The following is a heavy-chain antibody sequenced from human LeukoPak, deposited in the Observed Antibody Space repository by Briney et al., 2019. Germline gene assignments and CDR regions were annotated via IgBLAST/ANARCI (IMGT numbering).Heavy chain of an antibody. Sequence: ASVKVSCKASGGTFSSYAISWVRQAPGQGLEWMGWINPNSGGTYYAQKFQGRVSMTRDTSISTAYMELSSLRSDDTAVYYCARANSYDSSGHYYEFDYWGQGTLVTVSS. V-gene: IGHV1-2*02. D-gene: IGHD3-22*01. CDR2: INPNSGGT. CDR1: GGTFSSYA. J-gene: IGHJ4*02. CDR3: ARANSYDSSGHYYEFDY.